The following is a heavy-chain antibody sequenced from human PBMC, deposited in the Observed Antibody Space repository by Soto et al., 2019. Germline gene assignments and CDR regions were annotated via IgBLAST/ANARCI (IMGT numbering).Heavy chain of an antibody. D-gene: IGHD1-7*01. CDR3: AKNQERELPRVIDF. J-gene: IGHJ4*02. V-gene: IGHV3-23*01. Sequence: GGSLRLSCATSGLTFSNYAMSWFRQAPGGGLEWVSSMSGSSSTTYYADSVRGRFTISRDRSKNTLYLQMSSLRAEDTALYYCAKNQERELPRVIDFWGQGTLVTVSS. CDR2: MSGSSSTT. CDR1: GLTFSNYA.